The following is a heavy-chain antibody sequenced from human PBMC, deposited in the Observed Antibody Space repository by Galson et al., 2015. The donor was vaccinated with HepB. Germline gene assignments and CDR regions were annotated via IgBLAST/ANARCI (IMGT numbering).Heavy chain of an antibody. Sequence: SVKVSCKASGFTFTSSAVQWVRQARGQRLEWIGWIVVGSGNTNYAQKFQERVTITRDMSTSTAYMELSSLRSEDTAVYYCAAALYYYDSSGYYVYRDYWGQGTLVSVPS. V-gene: IGHV1-58*01. CDR2: IVVGSGNT. CDR1: GFTFTSSA. J-gene: IGHJ4*02. CDR3: AAALYYYDSSGYYVYRDY. D-gene: IGHD3-22*01.